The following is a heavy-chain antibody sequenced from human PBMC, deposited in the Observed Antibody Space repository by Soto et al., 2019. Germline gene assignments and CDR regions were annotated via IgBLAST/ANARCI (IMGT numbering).Heavy chain of an antibody. V-gene: IGHV1-24*01. D-gene: IGHD5-18*01. CDR1: GGTFSSYA. CDR2: FDPEDGET. CDR3: AVDTAMDFWFDP. J-gene: IGHJ5*02. Sequence: ASVKVSCKASGGTFSSYAISWVRQAPGQGLEWMGGFDPEDGETIYAQKFQGRVTMTEDTSTDTAYMELSSLRSEDTAVYYCAVDTAMDFWFDPWGQGTLVTVSS.